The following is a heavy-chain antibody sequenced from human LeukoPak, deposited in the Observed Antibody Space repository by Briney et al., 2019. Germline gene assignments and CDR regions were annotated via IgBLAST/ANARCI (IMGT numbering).Heavy chain of an antibody. V-gene: IGHV3-7*01. CDR3: ATTLSFG. D-gene: IGHD3-10*01. CDR2: IKQDGSEK. Sequence: GGSLRLSCAASGFTFSSYEMNWVRQAPGKGLEWVANIKQDGSEKYYVDSVKGRFTISRDNAKNSLYLQMSSLRAEDTAVYYCATTLSFGWGQGTLVTVSS. CDR1: GFTFSSYE. J-gene: IGHJ4*02.